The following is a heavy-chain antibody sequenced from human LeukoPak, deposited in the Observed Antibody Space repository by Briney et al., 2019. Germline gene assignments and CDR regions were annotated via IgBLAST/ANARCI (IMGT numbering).Heavy chain of an antibody. Sequence: PGGSLRLSCAASGFTFSTYGMHWVRQASGKGLEWVGRIRSKANSYATAYAASVKGRFTISRDDSKNTAYLQMNSLKTEDTAVYYCTRLSRYYYGMDVWGQGTTVTVSS. CDR1: GFTFSTYG. V-gene: IGHV3-73*01. J-gene: IGHJ6*02. CDR2: IRSKANSYAT. CDR3: TRLSRYYYGMDV.